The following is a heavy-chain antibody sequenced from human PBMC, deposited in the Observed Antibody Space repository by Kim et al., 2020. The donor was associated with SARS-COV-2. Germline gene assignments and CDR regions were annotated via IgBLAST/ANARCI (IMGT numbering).Heavy chain of an antibody. Sequence: KFQGRVTITRDTSASTAYMELSSLRSEDTAVYYCARARLWFGELSNWFDPWGQGTLVTVSS. J-gene: IGHJ5*02. D-gene: IGHD3-10*01. V-gene: IGHV1-3*01. CDR3: ARARLWFGELSNWFDP.